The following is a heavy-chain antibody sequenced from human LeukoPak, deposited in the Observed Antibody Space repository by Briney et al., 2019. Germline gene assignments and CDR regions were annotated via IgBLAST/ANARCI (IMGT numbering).Heavy chain of an antibody. CDR1: GFTFSSYS. Sequence: GGSLRLSCAASGFTFSSYSMNWVRQAPGKGLEWVSAISGSGGSTYYADSVKGRFTISRDNSKNTLYLQMNSLRAEDTAVYYCAKGAVKAVAARGDYYYYYMDVWGKGTTVTVSS. CDR3: AKGAVKAVAARGDYYYYYMDV. CDR2: ISGSGGST. J-gene: IGHJ6*03. D-gene: IGHD6-19*01. V-gene: IGHV3-23*01.